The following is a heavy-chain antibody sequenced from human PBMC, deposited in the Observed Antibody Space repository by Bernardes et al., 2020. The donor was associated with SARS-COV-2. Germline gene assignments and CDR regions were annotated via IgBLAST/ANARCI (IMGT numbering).Heavy chain of an antibody. CDR3: VRERLTVAVAGTDY. D-gene: IGHD6-19*01. J-gene: IGHJ4*02. V-gene: IGHV4-39*02. Sequence: SETLSLTCTVSGDSISSDGYYWGWIRQPQGKGLEWIGSPYYTGGTYYNPSLKSRVTISLHTSENQFSLTLTSVTAADTAVYYCVRERLTVAVAGTDYWGQGTLVTVS. CDR1: GDSISSDGYY. CDR2: PYYTGGT.